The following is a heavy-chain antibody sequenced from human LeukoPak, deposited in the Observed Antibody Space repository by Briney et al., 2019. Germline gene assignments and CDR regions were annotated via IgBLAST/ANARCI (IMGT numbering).Heavy chain of an antibody. J-gene: IGHJ3*02. CDR1: GFSVSSKY. V-gene: IGHV3-53*01. Sequence: GGSLRLSCAASGFSVSSKYMSWVRQAPGGGLEWVSIIYAGGSTYYADSAKGRFTISRDNSKNTLYLQMNSLRAEDTAVYYCASYSSVWNHDAFDIWGQGTMVTVSS. D-gene: IGHD6-19*01. CDR2: IYAGGST. CDR3: ASYSSVWNHDAFDI.